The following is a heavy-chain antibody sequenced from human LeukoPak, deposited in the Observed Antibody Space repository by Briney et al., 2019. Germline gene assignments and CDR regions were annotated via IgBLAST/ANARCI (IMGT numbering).Heavy chain of an antibody. CDR1: GGSFSGYY. Sequence: SETLSLTCAVYGGSFSGYYWSWIRQPPGKGLEWVGEINHTEGTNDNPSLKSRVTISVDTSKNQFSLKLSSVTAADTAVYYCARHGSYGSGNYYNAPIDYWGQGTLVTVSS. J-gene: IGHJ4*02. D-gene: IGHD3-10*01. V-gene: IGHV4-34*01. CDR2: INHTEGT. CDR3: ARHGSYGSGNYYNAPIDY.